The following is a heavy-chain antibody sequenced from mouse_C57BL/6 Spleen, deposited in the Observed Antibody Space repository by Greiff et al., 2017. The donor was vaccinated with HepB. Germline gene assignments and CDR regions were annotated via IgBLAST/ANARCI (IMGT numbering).Heavy chain of an antibody. CDR3: ARYYYDWYFDV. Sequence: QVQLQQSGPELVKPGASVKLSCKASGYAFSSSWMNWVKQRPGTGLEWIGRLYPGDGDTNYNGKFKGKATLTADKSSSTAYMQLSSLTSDDSAVYFCARYYYDWYFDVWGKGTTVTVSS. D-gene: IGHD1-1*01. CDR2: LYPGDGDT. CDR1: GYAFSSSW. J-gene: IGHJ1*03. V-gene: IGHV1-82*01.